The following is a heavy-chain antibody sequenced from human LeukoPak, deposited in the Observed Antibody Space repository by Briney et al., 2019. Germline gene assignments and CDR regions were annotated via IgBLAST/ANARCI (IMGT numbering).Heavy chain of an antibody. CDR1: GFTISSNY. CDR3: AKERATTTSFDY. V-gene: IGHV3-53*01. CDR2: IYSDGRT. Sequence: GGSLRLSCAVSGFTISSNYMSWVRQAPGKELEWVSVIYSDGRTHYADSVKGRFTISRDNSKNTLYLQMNSLRAEDTAVYFCAKERATTTSFDYWGQGTLVTVSS. J-gene: IGHJ4*02. D-gene: IGHD4-11*01.